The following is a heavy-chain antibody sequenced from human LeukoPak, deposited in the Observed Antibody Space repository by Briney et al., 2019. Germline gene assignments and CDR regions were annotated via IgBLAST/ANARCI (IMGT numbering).Heavy chain of an antibody. CDR3: ARFPSSRRCGSQVVVGVLDAFDI. Sequence: SETLSLTCTVSGYSINSGFYWGWIRQPPGKGLEWIGSIYHSGSTHYKSSLKSRVTISVDTSKNQLSLKLTSVTAADTAVYYCARFPSSRRCGSQVVVGVLDAFDIWGQGTMVTVSS. CDR1: GYSINSGFY. CDR2: IYHSGST. V-gene: IGHV4-38-2*02. J-gene: IGHJ3*02. D-gene: IGHD2-21*01.